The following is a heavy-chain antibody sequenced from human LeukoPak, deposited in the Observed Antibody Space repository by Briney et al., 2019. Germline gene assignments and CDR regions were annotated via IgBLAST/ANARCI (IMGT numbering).Heavy chain of an antibody. Sequence: GGSLRLSCAASGFTFSSYSMNWVRQAPGKGLEWVSYITGSSTTIYYADSVKGRFTISRDNAKNSLYLQMNSLRAEDTALYYCARDVNGFSSTWYEYWGQGTLVTVSS. D-gene: IGHD6-13*01. V-gene: IGHV3-48*01. CDR1: GFTFSSYS. J-gene: IGHJ4*02. CDR3: ARDVNGFSSTWYEY. CDR2: ITGSSTTI.